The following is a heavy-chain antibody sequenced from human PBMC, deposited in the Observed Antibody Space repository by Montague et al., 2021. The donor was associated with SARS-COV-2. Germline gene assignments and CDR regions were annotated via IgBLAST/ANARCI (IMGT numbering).Heavy chain of an antibody. J-gene: IGHJ5*02. V-gene: IGHV2-5*02. D-gene: IGHD3-16*01. CDR1: GFSLTTSEVS. Sequence: PALVKPTQTLTLTCTFSGFSLTTSEVSVNWIRQPPGKALERLALIYWDDDKRYSSSLGSRLTITKDTSKDQVVLTMTNMDPVDTATYFCTHYRPSTGGTWGEGALVTVSS. CDR3: THYRPSTGGT. CDR2: IYWDDDK.